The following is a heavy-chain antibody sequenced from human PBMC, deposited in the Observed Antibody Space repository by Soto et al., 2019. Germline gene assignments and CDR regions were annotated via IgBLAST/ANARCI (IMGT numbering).Heavy chain of an antibody. CDR1: GGSISSYY. Sequence: SETLSLTCTVSGGSISSYYWSWIRQPPGKGLEWIGYIYYSGSTNYNPSLKRRVTISVDTSKNQFSLKLSSVTAADTAVYYCARSQYSSGWHRGVNAYYFDYWGQGTLVTVSS. CDR3: ARSQYSSGWHRGVNAYYFDY. J-gene: IGHJ4*02. D-gene: IGHD6-19*01. V-gene: IGHV4-59*08. CDR2: IYYSGST.